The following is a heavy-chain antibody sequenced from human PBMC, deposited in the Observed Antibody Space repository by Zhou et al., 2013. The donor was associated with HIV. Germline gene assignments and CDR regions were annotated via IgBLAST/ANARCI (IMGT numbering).Heavy chain of an antibody. J-gene: IGHJ6*03. D-gene: IGHD2-2*01. V-gene: IGHV1-69*05. CDR3: ARDGSTSSSHWEYNYMDV. CDR1: GGTFNTYA. Sequence: QVQLVQSGAEVKKPGSSVKVSCKASGGTFNTYAISWVRQAPGQGLEWMGGIIPIFGTTNYAQRFQGRVTITTDESTSTAYMELSSLRSEDTAVYYCARDGSTSSSHWEYNYMDVWGKGTTVTVSS. CDR2: IIPIFGTT.